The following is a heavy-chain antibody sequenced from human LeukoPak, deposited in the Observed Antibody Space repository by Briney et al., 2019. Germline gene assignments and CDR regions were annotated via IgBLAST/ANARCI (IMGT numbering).Heavy chain of an antibody. CDR1: GYTLTELS. Sequence: ASVKVSCKVSGYTLTELSMHWVRQAPGKGLEWMGGFDPEDGETIYAQKFQGRVTMTEGTSTDTAYMELSSLRSEDTAVYYCATLVSGSGWYVWFDPWGQGTLVTVSS. CDR3: ATLVSGSGWYVWFDP. J-gene: IGHJ5*02. CDR2: FDPEDGET. D-gene: IGHD6-19*01. V-gene: IGHV1-24*01.